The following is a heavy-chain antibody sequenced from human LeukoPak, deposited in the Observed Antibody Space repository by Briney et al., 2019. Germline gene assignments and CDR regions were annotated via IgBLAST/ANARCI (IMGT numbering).Heavy chain of an antibody. D-gene: IGHD7-27*01. CDR1: GGTFSSYA. J-gene: IGHJ3*02. CDR2: IIPIFGTA. CDR3: ATGAVDAFDI. V-gene: IGHV1-69*05. Sequence: SVKVSCKASGGTFSSYAISWVRQAPGQGLEWMGRIIPIFGTANYAQKFQGRVTITTDESTSTAYMELRSLRSDDTAVYYCATGAVDAFDIWGQGTMVTVSS.